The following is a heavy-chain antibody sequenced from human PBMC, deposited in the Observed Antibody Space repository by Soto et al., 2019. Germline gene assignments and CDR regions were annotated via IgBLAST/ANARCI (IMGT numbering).Heavy chain of an antibody. V-gene: IGHV1-18*01. D-gene: IGHD2-15*01. CDR2: ISAYNGNT. CDR3: ARVSVAATLSPSDY. Sequence: SSVKVSCKASGYTFTSYGISWVRQAPGQGLEWMGWISAYNGNTNYAQKLQGRVTMTTDTSTSTAYMELRSLRSDDTAVYYCARVSVAATLSPSDYWGQGTLVTVSS. CDR1: GYTFTSYG. J-gene: IGHJ4*02.